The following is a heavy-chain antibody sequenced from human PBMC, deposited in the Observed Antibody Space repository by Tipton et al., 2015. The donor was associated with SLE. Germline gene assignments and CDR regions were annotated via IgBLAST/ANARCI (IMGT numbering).Heavy chain of an antibody. D-gene: IGHD2-15*01. V-gene: IGHV3-48*01. CDR3: ARELYCSGGRCYPGYFDY. J-gene: IGHJ4*02. CDR1: GFTFNTYS. Sequence: SLRLSCEASGFTFNTYSINWVRQAPGKGLEWISYVSTTGASIYYAGSVKGRFTISRDNSKNTLYLQMNSLRAEDTAVYYCARELYCSGGRCYPGYFDYWGQGTLVTVSS. CDR2: VSTTGASI.